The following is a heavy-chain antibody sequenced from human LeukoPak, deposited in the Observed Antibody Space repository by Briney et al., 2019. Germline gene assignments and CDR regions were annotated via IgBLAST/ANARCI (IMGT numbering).Heavy chain of an antibody. V-gene: IGHV3-21*01. Sequence: GGSLRLSCAASGFTFSSYSMNWVRQAPGKGLEWVSSISSSSSYIYYADSVKGRFTISRDNAKNSLYLQMNSLRAEDTAVYYCARALLGAAAATFFDYWGQGTLVTVSS. J-gene: IGHJ4*02. CDR1: GFTFSSYS. CDR2: ISSSSSYI. D-gene: IGHD6-13*01. CDR3: ARALLGAAAATFFDY.